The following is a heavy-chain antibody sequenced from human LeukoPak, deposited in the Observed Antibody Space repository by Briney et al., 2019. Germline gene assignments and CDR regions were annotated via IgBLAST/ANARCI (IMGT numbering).Heavy chain of an antibody. V-gene: IGHV1-69*06. J-gene: IGHJ6*03. CDR1: GYTFTSYA. D-gene: IGHD3-10*01. CDR3: AGDDVTMVRGADDDYYYYYYMDV. CDR2: IIPIFGTA. Sequence: SVKVSCKASGYTFTSYAMNWVRQAPGQGLEWMGGIIPIFGTANYAQKFQGRVTITADKSTSTAYMELSSLRSEDTAVYYCAGDDVTMVRGADDDYYYYYYMDVWGKGTTVTVSS.